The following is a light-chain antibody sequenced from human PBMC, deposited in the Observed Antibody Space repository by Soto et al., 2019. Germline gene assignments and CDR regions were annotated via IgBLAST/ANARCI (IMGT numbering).Light chain of an antibody. CDR2: AAS. V-gene: IGKV1-39*01. Sequence: DIQMTQSPSSLSASVGDRVTITCRASQSIVTYLNWYLQKPGKAPKLLIYAASNLQSGVPSRFSGSGSGTDFTLTISSLQPEDIATYFCQQSNSAPPWTFGQGTKVE. CDR1: QSIVTY. J-gene: IGKJ1*01. CDR3: QQSNSAPPWT.